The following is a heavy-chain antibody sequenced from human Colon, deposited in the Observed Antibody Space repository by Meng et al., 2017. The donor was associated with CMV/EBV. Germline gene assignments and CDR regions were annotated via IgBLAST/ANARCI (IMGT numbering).Heavy chain of an antibody. Sequence: QVSLRGPGPGVVNPSETLSLPGTVAGASITSYYWSWIRQPAGKGLEWIGRVYISGNTNYNPSLKSRVTMSIDTSKNQLSLNIRSVTAADTAVYYCARDSNLSGLAYWGQGTLVTVSS. CDR1: GASITSYY. J-gene: IGHJ4*02. V-gene: IGHV4-4*07. CDR3: ARDSNLSGLAY. CDR2: VYISGNT. D-gene: IGHD3-10*01.